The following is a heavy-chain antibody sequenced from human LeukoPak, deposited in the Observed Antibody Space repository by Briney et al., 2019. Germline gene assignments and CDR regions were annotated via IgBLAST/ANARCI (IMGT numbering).Heavy chain of an antibody. CDR2: INHSGST. Sequence: SETLSLTCAVYGGSFSGYYWSWIRQPPGKGLEWIGEINHSGSTNYNPSRKSRVTISVDTSKNQFSLKLSSVTAADTAVYYCARGTSHYDRGAVLFDYWGQGTLVTVSS. CDR3: ARGTSHYDRGAVLFDY. D-gene: IGHD3-16*01. V-gene: IGHV4-34*01. CDR1: GGSFSGYY. J-gene: IGHJ4*02.